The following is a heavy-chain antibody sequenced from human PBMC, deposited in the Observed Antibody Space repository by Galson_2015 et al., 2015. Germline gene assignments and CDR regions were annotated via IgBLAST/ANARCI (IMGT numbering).Heavy chain of an antibody. CDR2: ISSSGGNI. Sequence: SLRLSCAASGFTFSDYYMSWLRQAPGKGLEWVSYISSSGGNIYYADSVKGRFTISRDNAKNSLYLQMNSLRAEDTAVYYCAREADIMTCGGVISRPFDFWGQGTLVTVSS. CDR3: AREADIMTCGGVISRPFDF. V-gene: IGHV3-11*01. CDR1: GFTFSDYY. D-gene: IGHD3-16*02. J-gene: IGHJ4*02.